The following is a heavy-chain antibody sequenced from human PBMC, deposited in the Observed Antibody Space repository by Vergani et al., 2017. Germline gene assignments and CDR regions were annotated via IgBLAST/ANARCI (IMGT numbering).Heavy chain of an antibody. CDR1: GFTLSNYD. Sequence: QVQLVESGGGVVQRGGSLRLSCATSGFTLSNYDMQWIRQGPGKGLEFVAFIQFDGSNQYYADSVKGRFTFSRDFSKNTLYLQMNCLRTDDTATYYCAKHFRGWGIDYWGQGTQVIVSS. V-gene: IGHV3-30*02. CDR2: IQFDGSNQ. D-gene: IGHD3-16*01. CDR3: AKHFRGWGIDY. J-gene: IGHJ4*02.